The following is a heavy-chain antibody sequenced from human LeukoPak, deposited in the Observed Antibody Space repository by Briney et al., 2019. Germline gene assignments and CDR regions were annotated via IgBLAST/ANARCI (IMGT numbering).Heavy chain of an antibody. V-gene: IGHV3-48*01. Sequence: GGSLRLSCAASGFTFSSYSMNWVRQAPGKGLEWVSYISSSSSTIYYADSVKGRFTISRDNAKNSLYLQMNSLRAEDTAVYYCARDRVVGAYYYYCYMDVWGKGTTVTVSS. CDR3: ARDRVVGAYYYYCYMDV. J-gene: IGHJ6*03. CDR2: ISSSSSTI. D-gene: IGHD1-26*01. CDR1: GFTFSSYS.